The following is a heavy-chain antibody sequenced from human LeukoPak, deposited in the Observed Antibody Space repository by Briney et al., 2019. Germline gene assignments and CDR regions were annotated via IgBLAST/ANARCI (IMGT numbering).Heavy chain of an antibody. CDR1: GYTFTSYG. J-gene: IGHJ3*02. CDR2: ISAYNGNT. CDR3: ARYRDSSGNDAFDI. V-gene: IGHV1-18*01. D-gene: IGHD3-22*01. Sequence: ASVKVSCKASGYTFTSYGISWVRQAPGQGLEWMGWISAYNGNTNYAQKLQGRVTMTTDTSASTAYMELRSLRSDDTAVYYCARYRDSSGNDAFDIWGQGTMVTVSS.